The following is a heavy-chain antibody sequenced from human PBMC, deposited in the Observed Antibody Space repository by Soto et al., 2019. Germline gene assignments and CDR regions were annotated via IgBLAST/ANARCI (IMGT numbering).Heavy chain of an antibody. Sequence: GSLRLSCAASGFTFSSYWMSWVRQAPGKGLEWVANIKQDGSEKYYVDSVKGRFTISRDNAKNSLYLQMNSLRAEDTAVYYCARVRPKYYDFWSGSGPSRGMDVWGQGTTVTVSS. CDR3: ARVRPKYYDFWSGSGPSRGMDV. CDR1: GFTFSSYW. CDR2: IKQDGSEK. J-gene: IGHJ6*02. D-gene: IGHD3-3*01. V-gene: IGHV3-7*03.